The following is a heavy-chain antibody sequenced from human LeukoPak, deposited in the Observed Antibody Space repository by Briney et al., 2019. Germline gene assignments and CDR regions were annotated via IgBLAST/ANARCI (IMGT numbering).Heavy chain of an antibody. CDR3: ARDLGPSFWCGGDCFNWFDP. D-gene: IGHD2-21*02. V-gene: IGHV1-2*02. J-gene: IGHJ5*02. CDR2: INPNSGGT. CDR1: GYTFTGYY. Sequence: ASVKVSCKASGYTFTGYYMHWVRQAPGQGLGWMGWINPNSGGTNYAQKFQGRVTMTRDTSISTAYMELSRLRSDDTAVYYCARDLGPSFWCGGDCFNWFDPWGQGTLVTVSS.